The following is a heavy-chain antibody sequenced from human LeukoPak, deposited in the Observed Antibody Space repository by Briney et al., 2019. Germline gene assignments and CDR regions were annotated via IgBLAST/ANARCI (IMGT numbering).Heavy chain of an antibody. CDR2: IYHSGST. D-gene: IGHD4-17*01. V-gene: IGHV4-30-2*01. CDR1: GGSISSGSYY. J-gene: IGHJ4*02. CDR3: ARGDGTTLPFDY. Sequence: SETLSLTCTVSGGSISSGSYYWSWIRQPPGKGLEWIGYIYHSGSTYYNPSLKSRVTISVDRSKNQFSLKLSSVTAADTAVYYCARGDGTTLPFDYWGQGTLVTVSS.